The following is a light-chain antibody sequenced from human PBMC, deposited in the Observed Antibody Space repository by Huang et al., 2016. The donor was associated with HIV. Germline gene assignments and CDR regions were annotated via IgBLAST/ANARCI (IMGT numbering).Light chain of an antibody. V-gene: IGKV1-NL1*01. CDR3: QQYHGVPWT. J-gene: IGKJ1*01. CDR1: QGNSNS. CDR2: AAS. Sequence: DIQMTQSPSSLSASVGDRVAITCRASQGNSNSLAWYQQKPGKAPKLLLYAASKLEGGVTSRFSGIGSGAVYTLTISSLQPEDVAVYHCQQYHGVPWTFGQGTKVEVK.